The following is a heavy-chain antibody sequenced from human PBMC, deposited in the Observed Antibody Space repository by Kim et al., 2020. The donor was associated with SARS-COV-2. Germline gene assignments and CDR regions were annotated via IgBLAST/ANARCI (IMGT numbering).Heavy chain of an antibody. D-gene: IGHD4-17*01. Sequence: QKFQGRVTITTDESTSTAYMGLSSLRSEDTAVYYCARGGDYGGNYWYFDLWGRGTLVTVSS. J-gene: IGHJ2*01. V-gene: IGHV1-69*05. CDR3: ARGGDYGGNYWYFDL.